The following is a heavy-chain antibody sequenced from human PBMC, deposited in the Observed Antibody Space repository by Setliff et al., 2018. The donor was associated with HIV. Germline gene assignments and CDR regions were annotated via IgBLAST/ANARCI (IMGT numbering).Heavy chain of an antibody. CDR3: ARFPLLHKNAFDI. Sequence: SETLSLTCTVSGGSISSNYWSWMRQPPGKGLEWIGHIYYSGSTNYNPSLKSRVTISVDTSRNQFSLNLSSVTAADTAVYYCARFPLLHKNAFDIWGQGTMVTV. V-gene: IGHV4-59*01. D-gene: IGHD2-15*01. CDR2: IYYSGST. J-gene: IGHJ3*02. CDR1: GGSISSNY.